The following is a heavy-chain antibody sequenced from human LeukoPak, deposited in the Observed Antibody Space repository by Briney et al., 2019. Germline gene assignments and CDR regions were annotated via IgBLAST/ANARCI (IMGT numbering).Heavy chain of an antibody. CDR3: AKDPIPGRIAAAGTGWFDY. Sequence: PGGCLRLSCAASGFTFSSYGMHWVRPAPGKGLEWVAVISFDGSNKYCSDSVKGRFTISRDNSKNTLYLQMNSLRAEDTAVYYCAKDPIPGRIAAAGTGWFDYWGQGTLVTVSS. CDR2: ISFDGSNK. CDR1: GFTFSSYG. J-gene: IGHJ5*01. D-gene: IGHD6-13*01. V-gene: IGHV3-30*18.